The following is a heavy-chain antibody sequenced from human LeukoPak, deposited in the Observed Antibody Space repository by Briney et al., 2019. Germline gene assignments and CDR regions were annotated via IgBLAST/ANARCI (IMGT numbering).Heavy chain of an antibody. V-gene: IGHV3-23*01. CDR3: AKDDSSGYSVLLYFQH. CDR1: GFTFSSYA. D-gene: IGHD3-22*01. Sequence: GGSLRLSCAASGFTFSSYAMSWVRQAPGKGLEWVSAISGSGGSTYYADSVKGRFTISRDNSKNTLYLQMNSLRAEDTAVYYCAKDDSSGYSVLLYFQHWGQGTLVTVSS. J-gene: IGHJ1*01. CDR2: ISGSGGST.